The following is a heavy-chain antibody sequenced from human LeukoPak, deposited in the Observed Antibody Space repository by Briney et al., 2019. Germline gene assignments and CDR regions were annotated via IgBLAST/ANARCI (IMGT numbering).Heavy chain of an antibody. Sequence: GGSLRLSCAASGFTFSTHGMHWVRQAPGKGLEWVVVISYDGSNKYYADSVKGRFTISRDNSKDTLYLQMNSLRAEDTAVYYCASLVGRYYYGSGTQSYWGQGTLVTVSS. CDR3: ASLVGRYYYGSGTQSY. CDR2: ISYDGSNK. V-gene: IGHV3-30*03. CDR1: GFTFSTHG. D-gene: IGHD3-10*01. J-gene: IGHJ4*02.